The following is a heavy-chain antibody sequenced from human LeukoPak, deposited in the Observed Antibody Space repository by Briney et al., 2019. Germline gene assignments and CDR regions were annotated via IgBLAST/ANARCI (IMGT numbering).Heavy chain of an antibody. D-gene: IGHD1-26*01. Sequence: GGSLRLSCAASGFTLSSYAMSWVRQAPGKGLEWVSAISDSGNTYHADSVKGRFTVSRDSSKNTLFLQMNSLRAEDTAVYYCARESGVGATPDAFDIWGQGTMVTVSS. J-gene: IGHJ3*02. CDR2: ISDSGNT. CDR3: ARESGVGATPDAFDI. CDR1: GFTLSSYA. V-gene: IGHV3-23*01.